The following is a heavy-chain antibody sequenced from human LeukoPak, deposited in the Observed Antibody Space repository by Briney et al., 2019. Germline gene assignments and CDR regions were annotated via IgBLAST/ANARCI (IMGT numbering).Heavy chain of an antibody. D-gene: IGHD2-8*01. CDR1: GFTFSDYY. CDR2: ISSSGSTI. V-gene: IGHV3-11*04. Sequence: KPGGSLRLSCAASGFTFSDYYMSWIRQAPGKGLEWVSYISSSGSTIYYADSVKGRFTISRDNAKNSLYLLMNSLRAEDTAVYYCARDGLVYATHLFDYWGQGTLVTVSS. J-gene: IGHJ4*02. CDR3: ARDGLVYATHLFDY.